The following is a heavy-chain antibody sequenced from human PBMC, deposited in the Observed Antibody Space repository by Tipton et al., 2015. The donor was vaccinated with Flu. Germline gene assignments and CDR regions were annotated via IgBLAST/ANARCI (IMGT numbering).Heavy chain of an antibody. D-gene: IGHD4-11*01. V-gene: IGHV3-23*01. CDR2: ISGSGGTT. CDR3: ASPPPPESNYAIDY. J-gene: IGHJ4*02. CDR1: GFTFSSYG. Sequence: SLRLSCAASGFTFSSYGMSWVRQAPGKGLEWVSAISGSGGTTYYADSVKGRFIISRDNSKNTLYLQMNSLRAEDTAVYYCASPPPPESNYAIDYWGQGTLVTVSS.